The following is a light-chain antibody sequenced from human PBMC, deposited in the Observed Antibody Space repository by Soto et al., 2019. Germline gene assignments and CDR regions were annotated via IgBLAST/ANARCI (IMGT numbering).Light chain of an antibody. Sequence: QSVLTQPPSASGAPGQRVTISCSGRNSDIGSNTVSWYQQLSETAPKLLIYSDNQRPSGVPARFSGSKSGTSASLAISRLQSEDEADYYCAAWDDRLNGYVFGTGTKVTVL. CDR2: SDN. CDR1: NSDIGSNT. V-gene: IGLV1-44*01. J-gene: IGLJ1*01. CDR3: AAWDDRLNGYV.